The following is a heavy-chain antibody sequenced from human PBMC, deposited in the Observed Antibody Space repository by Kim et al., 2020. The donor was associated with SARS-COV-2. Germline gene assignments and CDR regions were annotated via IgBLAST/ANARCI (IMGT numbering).Heavy chain of an antibody. CDR1: GFTFSSYA. CDR3: AILGRYYGSGSYNTHDAFDI. D-gene: IGHD3-10*01. Sequence: GGSLRLSCAASGFTFSSYAMSWVRQAPGKGLEWVSAISGSGGSTYYADSVKGRFTISRDNSKNTLYLQMNSLRAEDTAVYYCAILGRYYGSGSYNTHDAFDIWGRGTMVTVSS. J-gene: IGHJ3*02. V-gene: IGHV3-23*01. CDR2: ISGSGGST.